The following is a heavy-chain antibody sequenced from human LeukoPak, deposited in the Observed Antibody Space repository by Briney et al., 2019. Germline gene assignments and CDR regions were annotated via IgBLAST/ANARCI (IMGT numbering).Heavy chain of an antibody. V-gene: IGHV3-23*01. D-gene: IGHD3-10*01. Sequence: GGSLRLSCAASGFTFSSYAMSWVRQAPGKGLEWVSAISGSGGSTYYADSVKGRFTISRDKATNSLFLQMDSLRAEDTAVYYCARDIKFGQLDYYYYGMDVWGQGTAVTVSS. J-gene: IGHJ6*02. CDR2: ISGSGGST. CDR3: ARDIKFGQLDYYYYGMDV. CDR1: GFTFSSYA.